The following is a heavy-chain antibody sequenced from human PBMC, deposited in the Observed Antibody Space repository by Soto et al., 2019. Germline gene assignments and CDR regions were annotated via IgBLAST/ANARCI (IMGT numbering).Heavy chain of an antibody. D-gene: IGHD3-16*02. CDR1: GESVNSGTYY. CDR3: ASIKWYTCTSDRYSTANCYYRWFDH. V-gene: IGHV4-61*01. CDR2: IYTSGIT. J-gene: IGHJ5*02. Sequence: KPSETLSLTCFVFGESVNSGTYYWNWVRQSPGKGLEWIGHIYTSGITNYNPSLKSRVTISLDTSMNQVSLKLTSVTAADAAVYFCASIKWYTCTSDRYSTANCYYRWFDHWGKGTLVTVSS.